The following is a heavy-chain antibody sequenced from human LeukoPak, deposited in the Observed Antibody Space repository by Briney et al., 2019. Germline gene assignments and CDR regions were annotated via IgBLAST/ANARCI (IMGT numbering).Heavy chain of an antibody. Sequence: PGGSLRLSCAASRFTFSNAWMNWVRQAPGKGLEWVGRIKSKADGETTDYAAPVKGRFTISRDDSNNMVYLQMNSLKIVDTAVFYCAIDEPNYAPYDFDYWGQGTLVTVSS. CDR1: RFTFSNAW. V-gene: IGHV3-15*01. CDR3: AIDEPNYAPYDFDY. CDR2: IKSKADGETT. J-gene: IGHJ4*02. D-gene: IGHD3-16*01.